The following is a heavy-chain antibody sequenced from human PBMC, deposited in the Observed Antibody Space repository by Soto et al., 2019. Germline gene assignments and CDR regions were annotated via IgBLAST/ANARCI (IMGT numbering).Heavy chain of an antibody. CDR3: VRLGQSSVYGLGVFDY. CDR2: MDDSETT. D-gene: IGHD3-10*01. J-gene: IGHJ4*02. CDR1: GGSISTFL. V-gene: IGHV4-59*08. Sequence: QVRLQASGPGLVKPSETLSLTCTVSGGSISTFLWSWIRQPPGKGLEWIGYMDDSETTKYNPSLKSRATISVDTSNNQLSLKLNSVTAADTAVYYCVRLGQSSVYGLGVFDYWGQGTQATVSS.